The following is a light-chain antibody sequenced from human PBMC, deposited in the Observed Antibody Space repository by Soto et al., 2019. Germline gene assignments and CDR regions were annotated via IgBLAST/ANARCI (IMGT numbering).Light chain of an antibody. Sequence: QSALTQPASVSGSPGQSITISRTGTSSDVGGYNYVSWFQHHPGKAPKLIIYEVSYRPSGVSNRFSGSKSGDTASLTISGLQAEDEADYYCSSFTNTITRYAFGTGTKLTVL. J-gene: IGLJ1*01. CDR1: SSDVGGYNY. V-gene: IGLV2-14*01. CDR3: SSFTNTITRYA. CDR2: EVS.